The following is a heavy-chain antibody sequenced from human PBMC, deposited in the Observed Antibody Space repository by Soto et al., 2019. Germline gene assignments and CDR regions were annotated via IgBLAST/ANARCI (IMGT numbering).Heavy chain of an antibody. J-gene: IGHJ4*02. V-gene: IGHV1-3*01. CDR1: GYSFTSHV. CDR3: ARDRESSGWTGYYFDD. D-gene: IGHD6-19*01. Sequence: QVQLAQSGAEVKNPGASVKVSCEASGYSFTSHVMHWVRQAPGQRLEWMGWIKPANGNIKYAQKYQGRVTLTRDTSANTVYMELNGLTSEDTAIYYCARDRESSGWTGYYFDDWGQGTLVTVSP. CDR2: IKPANGNI.